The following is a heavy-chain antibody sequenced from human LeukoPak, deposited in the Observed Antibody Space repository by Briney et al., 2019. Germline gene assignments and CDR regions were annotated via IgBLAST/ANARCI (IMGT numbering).Heavy chain of an antibody. D-gene: IGHD5-18*01. J-gene: IGHJ4*02. V-gene: IGHV3-23*01. CDR2: ITGSAKTT. CDR1: GFTFASHA. CDR3: TKEDRQLVCAY. Sequence: PGGPLRLSCEASGFTFASHAMGCVRQAPGKGLEWDSSITGSAKTTYYADSVKGRFTISRDNSRNTVDLQLTSLRAEDTATYYCTKEDRQLVCAYWGQGTLVTVSS.